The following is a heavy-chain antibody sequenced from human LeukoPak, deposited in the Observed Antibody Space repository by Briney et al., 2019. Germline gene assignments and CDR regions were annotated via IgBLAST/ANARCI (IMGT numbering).Heavy chain of an antibody. D-gene: IGHD6-13*01. CDR3: ARPTKEGSSWYWWFDP. CDR1: GFTFRSYW. CDR2: INNDGSST. V-gene: IGHV3-74*01. J-gene: IGHJ5*02. Sequence: GGSLRLSCAASGFTFRSYWMHWVRQAPGKGLVWVSRINNDGSSTSYADSVKGRFTISRDNAKNTLYLQMNSLRAEDTAVYYCARPTKEGSSWYWWFDPWGQGTLVTVSS.